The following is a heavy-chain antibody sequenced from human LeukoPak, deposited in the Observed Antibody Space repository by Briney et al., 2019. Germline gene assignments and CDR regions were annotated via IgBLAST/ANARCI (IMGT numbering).Heavy chain of an antibody. V-gene: IGHV1-3*01. CDR3: ARDPNSGYHDY. CDR1: GYTFTNYA. CDR2: INASNGNT. J-gene: IGHJ4*02. D-gene: IGHD3-22*01. Sequence: GASVKVSCRASGYTFTNYAIHWVRQAPGQRLEWMGWINASNGNTKYSQKFQGRVTITRDTSATTAYMELSSLRPEDTAVYYCARDPNSGYHDYWGQGTLVTVSS.